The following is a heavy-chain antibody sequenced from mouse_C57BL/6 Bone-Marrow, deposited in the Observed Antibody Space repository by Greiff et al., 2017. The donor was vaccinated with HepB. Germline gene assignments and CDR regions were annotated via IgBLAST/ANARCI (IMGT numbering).Heavy chain of an antibody. CDR1: GYTFTSYW. J-gene: IGHJ3*01. V-gene: IGHV1-64*01. Sequence: QVQLKQPGAELVKPGASVKLSCKASGYTFTSYWMHWVKQRPGQGLEWIGMIHPNSGSTNYNEKFKSKATLTVDKSSSTAYMQLSSLTSEDAAVYYCARCYYEGTAYWGQGTLVTVSA. CDR2: IHPNSGST. CDR3: ARCYYEGTAY. D-gene: IGHD2-4*01.